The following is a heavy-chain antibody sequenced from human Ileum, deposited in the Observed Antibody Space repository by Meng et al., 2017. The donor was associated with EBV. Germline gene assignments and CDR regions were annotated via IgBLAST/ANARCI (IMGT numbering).Heavy chain of an antibody. V-gene: IGHV4-34*01. CDR2: INHSGST. J-gene: IGHJ4*02. CDR3: ARGHDYGDYASDY. CDR1: GGSFSGYY. D-gene: IGHD4-17*01. Sequence: QGELQRWGAGLFKPSETLSLAGAVYGGSFSGYYWGWIRQPPGKGLEWIGEINHSGSTNYNPSLKSRVTISVDTSKNQFSLKLSSVTAADTAVYYCARGHDYGDYASDYWGQGTLVTVSS.